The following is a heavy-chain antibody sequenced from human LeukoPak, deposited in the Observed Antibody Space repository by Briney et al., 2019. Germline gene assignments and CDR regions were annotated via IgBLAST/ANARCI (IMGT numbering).Heavy chain of an antibody. V-gene: IGHV4-39*01. CDR3: ARGYSGSHDY. J-gene: IGHJ4*02. CDR2: IYYSGST. Sequence: SETLSLTCTVSGGSISSSSYYWGWIRQPPGKGLEWIGSIYYSGSTYYNPSLKSRVTISVDTSKNQFSLKLSSVTAADTAVYYCARGYSGSHDYWGQGTLVTVSS. CDR1: GGSISSSSYY. D-gene: IGHD1-26*01.